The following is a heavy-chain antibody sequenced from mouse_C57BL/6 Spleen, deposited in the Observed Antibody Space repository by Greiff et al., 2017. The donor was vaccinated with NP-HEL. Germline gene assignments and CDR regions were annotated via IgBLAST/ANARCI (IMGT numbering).Heavy chain of an antibody. CDR3: ASGGGSSWRYFDV. J-gene: IGHJ1*03. V-gene: IGHV1-59*01. CDR1: GYTFTSYW. Sequence: QVQLQQSGAELVRPGTSVKLSCKASGYTFTSYWMHWVKQRPGQGLEWIGVIDPSDSYTNYNQKFKGKATLTVDTSSSTAYMQLSSLTSEDSAVYYCASGGGSSWRYFDVWGTGTTVTVSS. D-gene: IGHD1-1*01. CDR2: IDPSDSYT.